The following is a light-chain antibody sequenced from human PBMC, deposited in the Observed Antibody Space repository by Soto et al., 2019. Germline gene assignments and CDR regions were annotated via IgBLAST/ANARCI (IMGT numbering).Light chain of an antibody. V-gene: IGKV1-39*01. J-gene: IGKJ2*01. CDR3: QQSYCTPS. Sequence: DIQMTQSPSSLSASVGDRVTITCRASQSISSYLNWYQQKPGKAPKLLIYAASSLQSGVPSRFSGSGSGTDFTRTISSLQPEDFATYYCQQSYCTPSFGQGTKLEIK. CDR2: AAS. CDR1: QSISSY.